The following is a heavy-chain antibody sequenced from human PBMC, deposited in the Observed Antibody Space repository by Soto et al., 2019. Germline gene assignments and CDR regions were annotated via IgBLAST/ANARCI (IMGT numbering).Heavy chain of an antibody. D-gene: IGHD1-20*01. Sequence: PGGSLRLSCAASGFTFSSYSMNWVRQAPGKGLERVSSISSSSSYIYYADSVKGRFTISRDNAKNSLYLQMNSLRAEDTAVYYCARDLAYQKYNWNRRAYYFDYWGQGTLVTVSS. CDR1: GFTFSSYS. CDR3: ARDLAYQKYNWNRRAYYFDY. CDR2: ISSSSSYI. V-gene: IGHV3-21*01. J-gene: IGHJ4*02.